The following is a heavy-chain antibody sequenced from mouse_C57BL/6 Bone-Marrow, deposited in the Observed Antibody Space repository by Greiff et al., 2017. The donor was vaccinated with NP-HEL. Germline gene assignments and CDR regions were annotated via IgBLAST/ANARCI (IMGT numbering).Heavy chain of an antibody. Sequence: EVKLVESGEGLVKPGGSLKLSCAASGFTFSSYAMSWVRQTPEKRLEWVAYISSGGDYIYYADTVKGRFTISRDNARNTLYLQMSSLKSEDTAMYYCTRVRLSYFFVDYWGQGTTLTVSS. CDR3: TRVRLSYFFVDY. CDR2: ISSGGDYI. D-gene: IGHD2-12*01. CDR1: GFTFSSYA. V-gene: IGHV5-9-1*02. J-gene: IGHJ2*01.